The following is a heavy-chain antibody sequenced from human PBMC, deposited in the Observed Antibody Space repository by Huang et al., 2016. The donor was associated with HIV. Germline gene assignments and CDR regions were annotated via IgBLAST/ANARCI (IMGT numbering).Heavy chain of an antibody. V-gene: IGHV1-69*01. J-gene: IGHJ6*02. Sequence: QVQLVQSGAEVKKPGSSVKVSCKASGGTFSTYAISWVRQAPGQGLEWMGGIIHILGTANYAHKFQGTVTITADEFTSKAYMELSSLRSEDTALYYCARGRTRSSLYDSYYGLDVWGQGTTVTVSS. D-gene: IGHD6-6*01. CDR1: GGTFSTYA. CDR3: ARGRTRSSLYDSYYGLDV. CDR2: IIHILGTA.